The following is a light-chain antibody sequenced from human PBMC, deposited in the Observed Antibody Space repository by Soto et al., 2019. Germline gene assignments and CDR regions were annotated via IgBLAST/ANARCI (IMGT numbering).Light chain of an antibody. J-gene: IGKJ2*01. CDR1: QSVSNSY. CDR3: QQYSSLPHT. V-gene: IGKV3-20*01. Sequence: ESVLTQSPGTLSLSPGERATLSCRASQSVSNSYFAWYQQKPGQAPRLLIYGISNRATAIPDRFSVSGSGTDFTLTISRLEPEDFVVYYCQQYSSLPHTFGQGTKLEVK. CDR2: GIS.